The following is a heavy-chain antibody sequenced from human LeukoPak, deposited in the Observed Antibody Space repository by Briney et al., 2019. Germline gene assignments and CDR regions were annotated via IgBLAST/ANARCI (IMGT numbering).Heavy chain of an antibody. CDR1: GGSFSGYY. J-gene: IGHJ4*02. Sequence: SETLSLTCAVYGGSFSGYYWSWIRQPPGKGLEWIGEINHSGSTNYNPSLKSRVTISVDTSKNQFSLKLSSVTAADTAVYYCAXXMSSGSSWYFDYWGQGTLVTVSS. D-gene: IGHD6-13*01. CDR3: AXXMSSGSSWYFDY. CDR2: INHSGST. V-gene: IGHV4-34*01.